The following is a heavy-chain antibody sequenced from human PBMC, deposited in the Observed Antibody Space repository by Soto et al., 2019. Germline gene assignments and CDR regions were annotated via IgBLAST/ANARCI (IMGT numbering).Heavy chain of an antibody. V-gene: IGHV4-59*01. D-gene: IGHD3-22*01. CDR3: ARGYYERSGFLWDDAFDI. CDR1: GGSISHYY. Sequence: SETLSLTCTVSGGSISHYYWSWIRQPPGKGLEWIGYIYYSGSTNYNPSLKSRGTISVDTSKNQFSLKLNSVTAADTAVYYCARGYYERSGFLWDDAFDIWGQGTMVTVS. CDR2: IYYSGST. J-gene: IGHJ3*02.